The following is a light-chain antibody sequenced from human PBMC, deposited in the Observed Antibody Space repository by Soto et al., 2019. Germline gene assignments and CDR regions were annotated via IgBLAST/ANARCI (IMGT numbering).Light chain of an antibody. CDR1: QSVKTY. CDR2: GAS. CDR3: QQYNTWPPRYT. J-gene: IGKJ2*01. V-gene: IGKV3-15*01. Sequence: EIVMTQSPATLSVSPGGRATLSCRASQSVKTYLAWYQQRPGQPPRLLIYGASTRATDIPARFSGSGSGTEFSLTISSLQSEDFAVYFCQQYNTWPPRYTFGQGNKLEI.